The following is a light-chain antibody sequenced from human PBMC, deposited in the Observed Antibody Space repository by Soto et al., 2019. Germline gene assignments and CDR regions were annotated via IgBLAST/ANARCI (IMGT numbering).Light chain of an antibody. CDR1: SSNIGAGYD. V-gene: IGLV1-40*01. J-gene: IGLJ2*01. CDR3: QSYDSSLSGSV. Sequence: SVLTPPHSVSGAPGQRVTISCTGSSSNIGAGYDVHWYQQLPGTAPKLLIYGNSNRPSGVPDRFSGSKSGTSASLAITGLQAEDEAVYYCQSYDSSLSGSVFGGGTKLTVL. CDR2: GNS.